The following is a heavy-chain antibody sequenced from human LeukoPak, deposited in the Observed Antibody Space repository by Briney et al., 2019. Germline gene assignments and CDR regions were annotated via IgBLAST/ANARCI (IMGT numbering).Heavy chain of an antibody. CDR1: GYTFTSYG. CDR2: ISAYNGNT. CDR3: ARVEVGATNDY. Sequence: ASVKVSCKASGYTFTSYGISWARQAPGQGLEWMGWISAYNGNTSYAQKLQGRVTMTTDTSTSTAYMELRSLRSDDTAVYYCARVEVGATNDYWGQGTLVTVSS. J-gene: IGHJ4*02. V-gene: IGHV1-18*01. D-gene: IGHD1-26*01.